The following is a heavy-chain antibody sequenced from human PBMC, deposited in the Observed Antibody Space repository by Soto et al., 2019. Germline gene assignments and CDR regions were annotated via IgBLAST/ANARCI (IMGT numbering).Heavy chain of an antibody. D-gene: IGHD3-10*01. CDR3: ARLSVVGLSTAIRGVIITPRDYYGMDV. Sequence: PSETLSLTCAVSGDSISSYYWTWIRQPPGKGLEWIGYIYYSGSTNYNPSLKSRVTISVDTSKNQFSLKLSSVTAADTAVYYCARLSVVGLSTAIRGVIITPRDYYGMDVWGQGTTVTVSS. J-gene: IGHJ6*02. CDR2: IYYSGST. V-gene: IGHV4-59*01. CDR1: GDSISSYY.